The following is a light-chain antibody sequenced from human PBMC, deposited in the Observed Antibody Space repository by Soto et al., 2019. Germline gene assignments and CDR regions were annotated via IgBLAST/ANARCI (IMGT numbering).Light chain of an antibody. CDR1: QSVSSSY. V-gene: IGKV3-20*01. J-gene: IGKJ4*01. Sequence: EIVLTQYPGTLSLSPGERATLSCRASQSVSSSYLAWYQQKPGQAPRLLIYGASNRATGIPDRFSGSGSGTDFTLTISRLEPEDFAVYYCQQYGSSPLTFGGGTKVDIK. CDR2: GAS. CDR3: QQYGSSPLT.